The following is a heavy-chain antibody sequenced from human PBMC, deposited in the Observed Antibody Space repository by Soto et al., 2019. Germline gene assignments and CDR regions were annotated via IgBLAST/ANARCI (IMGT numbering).Heavy chain of an antibody. J-gene: IGHJ5*02. D-gene: IGHD3-10*01. CDR1: GFTFGTTD. V-gene: IGHV3-23*01. CDR3: VKNSGWFNT. Sequence: PGESLRLSCAASGFTFGTTDMSWVRQAPGEGLEWVSTIDGSGGITYYADSVKGRFTISRDNSRNTVYLQMNSLRGDDTALYYCVKNSGWFNTWGQGALVTVSS. CDR2: IDGSGGIT.